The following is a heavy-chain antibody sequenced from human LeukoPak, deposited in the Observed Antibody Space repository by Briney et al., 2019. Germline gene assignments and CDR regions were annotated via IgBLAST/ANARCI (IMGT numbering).Heavy chain of an antibody. CDR1: SGSISSSSYY. V-gene: IGHV4-39*01. CDR2: IYYSGST. CDR3: ARHSTGKLLYCSGGSCSDDNWFDP. D-gene: IGHD2-15*01. Sequence: SETLSLTCTVSSGSISSSSYYWGWIRQPPGKGLEWIGSIYYSGSTYYNPSLKSRVTISVDTSKNQFSLKLSSVTAADTAVYYCARHSTGKLLYCSGGSCSDDNWFDPWGQGTLVTVSS. J-gene: IGHJ5*02.